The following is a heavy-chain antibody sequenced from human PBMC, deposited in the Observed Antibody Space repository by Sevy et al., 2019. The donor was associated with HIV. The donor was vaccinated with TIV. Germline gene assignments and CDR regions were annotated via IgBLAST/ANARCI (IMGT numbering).Heavy chain of an antibody. CDR2: ISWNSGSI. Sequence: GGSLRLSCAASGFTFDDYAMHWVRQAPGKGLEWVSGISWNSGSIGYADSVKGGFTISRDKAKNSLYLQMNSLRAEDTALYYCAKDMSNYYDSSGYWTSFDYWGQGTLVTVSS. D-gene: IGHD3-22*01. J-gene: IGHJ4*02. CDR1: GFTFDDYA. V-gene: IGHV3-9*01. CDR3: AKDMSNYYDSSGYWTSFDY.